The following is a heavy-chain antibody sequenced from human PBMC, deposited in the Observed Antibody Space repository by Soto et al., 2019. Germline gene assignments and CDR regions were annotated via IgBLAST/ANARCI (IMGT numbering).Heavy chain of an antibody. D-gene: IGHD3-10*01. Sequence: GESLKISCKGSGYSFAGYWITWVRQKPGKGLEWMGRIDPSDSQTYYSPSFRGHVTISVTKSITTVFLQWSSLRASDTAMYYCARGNVGDWFGPWGQGTPVTVSS. CDR1: GYSFAGYW. CDR2: IDPSDSQT. V-gene: IGHV5-10-1*01. CDR3: ARGNVGDWFGP. J-gene: IGHJ5*02.